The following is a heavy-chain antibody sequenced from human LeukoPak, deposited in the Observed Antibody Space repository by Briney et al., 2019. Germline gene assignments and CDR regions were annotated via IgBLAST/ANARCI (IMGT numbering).Heavy chain of an antibody. Sequence: ASVKVSCKASGYTFTDYFIHWVRQAPGQGPEWMGWIGPGSGDTSYSQKFQGRVTMTTDTSTSTAYMELRSLRSDDTAVYFCARGADTGSYGSLVYFDYWGQGTLVTVSS. D-gene: IGHD3-16*01. CDR2: IGPGSGDT. CDR3: ARGADTGSYGSLVYFDY. J-gene: IGHJ4*02. V-gene: IGHV1-18*04. CDR1: GYTFTDYF.